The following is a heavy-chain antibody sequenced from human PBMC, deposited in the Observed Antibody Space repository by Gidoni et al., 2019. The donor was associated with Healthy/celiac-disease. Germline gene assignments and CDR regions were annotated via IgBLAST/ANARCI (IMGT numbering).Heavy chain of an antibody. V-gene: IGHV4-59*01. J-gene: IGHJ2*01. D-gene: IGHD1-1*01. CDR2: IYYSGST. CDR3: ARDKGQLGLGWYFDL. Sequence: QVQLQESGPGMVKPSETLSLTCTVSGGSISSYYWSWIRPPPGKGLEWIGYIYYSGSTNYNPSLKSRVPISVDTSKNQFSLKLSSVTAADTAVYYCARDKGQLGLGWYFDLWGRGTLVTVSS. CDR1: GGSISSYY.